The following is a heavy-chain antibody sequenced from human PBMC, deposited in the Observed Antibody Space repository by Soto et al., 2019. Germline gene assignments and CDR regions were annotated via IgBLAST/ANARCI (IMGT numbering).Heavy chain of an antibody. J-gene: IGHJ6*02. Sequence: SVKVSCKASGGTFSSYSISWVRQAPGQGLEWMGGIIPIFGTANYAQKFQGRVTITADESTSTAYMELSSLRSEDTAVYYCARDPSLGTPPHNYGMDVWGQGTTVTVSS. D-gene: IGHD7-27*01. CDR1: GGTFSSYS. CDR3: ARDPSLGTPPHNYGMDV. CDR2: IIPIFGTA. V-gene: IGHV1-69*13.